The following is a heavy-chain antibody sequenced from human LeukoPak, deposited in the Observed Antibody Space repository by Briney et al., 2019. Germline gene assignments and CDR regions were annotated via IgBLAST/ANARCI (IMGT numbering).Heavy chain of an antibody. D-gene: IGHD3-3*01. CDR3: AKDPTDYLLDRGSTSYFDY. V-gene: IGHV3-30*02. J-gene: IGHJ4*02. CDR1: GFTFSYYG. Sequence: GGSLRLSCAASGFTFSYYGMHWVRQAPGKGLEWVAFMRYDGSIKYYVDSVKGRFTISRDNSNNMLFLQMNSLTAEDTAVYFCAKDPTDYLLDRGSTSYFDYWGQGTLVTVSS. CDR2: MRYDGSIK.